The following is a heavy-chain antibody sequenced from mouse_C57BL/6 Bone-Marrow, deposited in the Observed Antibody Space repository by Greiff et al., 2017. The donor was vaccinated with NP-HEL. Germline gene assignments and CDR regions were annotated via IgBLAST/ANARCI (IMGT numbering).Heavy chain of an antibody. D-gene: IGHD2-4*01. J-gene: IGHJ3*01. V-gene: IGHV1-82*01. CDR1: GYAFSSSW. CDR3: ARSKGLRPWFSY. CDR2: IYPGDGDT. Sequence: VQLQESGPELVKPGASVKISCKASGYAFSSSWMTWVKQTPGKGLEWIGRIYPGDGDTNYTGKFKGKATLTADKSSSTAYMQLSSLTSADSAVYFCARSKGLRPWFSYWGQGTLITVTA.